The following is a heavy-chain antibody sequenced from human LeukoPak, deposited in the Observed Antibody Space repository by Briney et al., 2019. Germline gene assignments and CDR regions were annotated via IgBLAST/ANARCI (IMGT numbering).Heavy chain of an antibody. D-gene: IGHD3-10*01. Sequence: PGGSLRLSCAASGSTVSSHYMSWVRQAPGKGLEWVSVIYVGGSTDYADSVKGRFTISRDNSKNTLYLQMNSLRAEDTAVYYCARGYGSGSYYNTWGQGTLVTVSS. V-gene: IGHV3-53*01. CDR2: IYVGGST. CDR3: ARGYGSGSYYNT. J-gene: IGHJ5*02. CDR1: GSTVSSHY.